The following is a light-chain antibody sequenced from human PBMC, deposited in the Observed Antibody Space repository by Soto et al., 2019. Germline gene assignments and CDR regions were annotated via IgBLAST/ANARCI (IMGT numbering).Light chain of an antibody. Sequence: QSALTQPASVSGSPGQSITISCTGTNSDIGGYNYVSWYQHHPGRAPKLLIYDVIRRPSGVSYRFSGSKSGNTASLTITGLQAEDEAAYYCTSYTTAATHVIFGGGTKVTVL. CDR1: NSDIGGYNY. CDR3: TSYTTAATHVI. CDR2: DVI. V-gene: IGLV2-14*03. J-gene: IGLJ2*01.